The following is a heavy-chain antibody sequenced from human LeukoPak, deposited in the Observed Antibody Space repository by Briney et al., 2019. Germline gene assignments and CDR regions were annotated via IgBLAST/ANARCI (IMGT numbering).Heavy chain of an antibody. CDR2: IRDDGSNK. J-gene: IGHJ4*02. CDR3: AKDRSNSRAFDY. Sequence: GGSLRLSCAASGFTFRKYGMHCVRQAPGKGLEGVAFIRDDGSNKYYADFVKGRFTISRDNSKNTLYLQMNSLRAEDTAVYYCAKDRSNSRAFDYWGQGTLVTVSS. V-gene: IGHV3-30*02. CDR1: GFTFRKYG. D-gene: IGHD4-11*01.